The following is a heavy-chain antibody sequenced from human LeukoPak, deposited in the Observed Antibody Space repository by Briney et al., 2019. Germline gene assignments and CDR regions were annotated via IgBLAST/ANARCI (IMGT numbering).Heavy chain of an antibody. CDR3: AREVNADYNYGMDV. CDR1: GLTFSSYA. D-gene: IGHD4/OR15-4a*01. CDR2: ISYDGTNK. V-gene: IGHV3-30-3*01. Sequence: GSLRLSCAASGLTFSSYAMHWVRQAPGKGLEWVSVISYDGTNKYYADSVKGRFTISRDNSKNTLYLQVNSLRAEDTAVYYCAREVNADYNYGMDVWGQGTTVTVSS. J-gene: IGHJ6*02.